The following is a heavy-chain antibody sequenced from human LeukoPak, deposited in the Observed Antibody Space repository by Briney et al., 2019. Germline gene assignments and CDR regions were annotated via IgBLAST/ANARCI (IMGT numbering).Heavy chain of an antibody. D-gene: IGHD2-2*03. CDR2: ISSSSSYI. J-gene: IGHJ3*02. Sequence: GGSLRLSCAASGFTFSSYSMNWVRQAPGKGLEWVSSISSSSSYIYYADSVKGRFTISRDDAKNSLYLQMNSLRAEDTAVYYCARDGSDAFDIWGQGTMVTVSS. CDR1: GFTFSSYS. CDR3: ARDGSDAFDI. V-gene: IGHV3-21*01.